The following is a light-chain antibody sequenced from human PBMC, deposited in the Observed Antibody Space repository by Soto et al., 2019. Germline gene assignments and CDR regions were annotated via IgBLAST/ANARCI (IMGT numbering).Light chain of an antibody. J-gene: IGKJ4*01. V-gene: IGKV3-15*01. CDR3: QQYTDWRT. CDR2: GAS. Sequence: EIVMTQSPATLSVSPGERATLSCRASQSVSSNLAWYQQKPGQAPRLLIYGASTRATGVPARFSGSGSGTEFPLTISRLQSEDFAVYYCQQYTDWRTFGGGTKVEIK. CDR1: QSVSSN.